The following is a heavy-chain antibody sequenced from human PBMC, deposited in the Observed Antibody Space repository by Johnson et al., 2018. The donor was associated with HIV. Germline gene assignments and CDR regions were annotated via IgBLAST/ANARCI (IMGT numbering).Heavy chain of an antibody. CDR1: GFTFRSYG. CDR2: IRYDGSNK. D-gene: IGHD2-15*01. CDR3: ARAVCRGGRCYSHDAFDI. V-gene: IGHV3-30*02. Sequence: VQLVESGGGVAQPGGSLILSSPASGFTFRSYGMHWVRQAPGKGLAWVAFIRYDGSNKYYSDSVKGRVTISRDNSKNTLYLQMNSLRAGDTALYYCARAVCRGGRCYSHDAFDIWGQGTMVTVSS. J-gene: IGHJ3*02.